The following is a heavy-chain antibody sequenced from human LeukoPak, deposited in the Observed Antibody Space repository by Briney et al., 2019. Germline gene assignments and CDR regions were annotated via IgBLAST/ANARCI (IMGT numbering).Heavy chain of an antibody. CDR2: IYYSGST. V-gene: IGHV4-59*01. D-gene: IGHD2-15*01. CDR3: ASSYCSGGSCGLGGYYYYGMDV. Sequence: SETLSLTCTVSGGSISTYYWNWIRQPPGKGLEWIGYIYYSGSTNYNPSLKSRVTISVDTSKNQFSLKLSSVTAADTAVYYCASSYCSGGSCGLGGYYYYGMDVWGQGTTVTVSS. CDR1: GGSISTYY. J-gene: IGHJ6*02.